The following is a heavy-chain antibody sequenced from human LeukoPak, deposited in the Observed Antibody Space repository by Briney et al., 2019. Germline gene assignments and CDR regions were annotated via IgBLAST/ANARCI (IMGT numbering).Heavy chain of an antibody. CDR2: ISGSGGST. V-gene: IGHV3-23*01. D-gene: IGHD1-1*01. CDR1: GFTFSSYA. Sequence: GGFLRLSCAASGFTFSSYAMSWVRQAPGKGLEWVSAISGSGGSTYYADSVKGRFTISRDNSKNTLYLQMNSLRAEDTAVYYCAREGGPTGGAQDYWGQGTLVTVAS. J-gene: IGHJ4*02. CDR3: AREGGPTGGAQDY.